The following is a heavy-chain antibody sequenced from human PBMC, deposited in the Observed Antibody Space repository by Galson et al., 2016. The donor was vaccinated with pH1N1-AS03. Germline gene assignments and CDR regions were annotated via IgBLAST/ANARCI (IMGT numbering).Heavy chain of an antibody. J-gene: IGHJ3*02. V-gene: IGHV1-69*06. CDR3: ARDANYVFWSGHDAFDI. D-gene: IGHD3-3*01. Sequence: SVKVSCKASGGTFSSYAISWVRQAPGQGLEWMGGIIAMFGTANYARKVQGRVTITADKSTSTAYMELSSLRSEDTAVYYCARDANYVFWSGHDAFDIWGQGTMVTVSS. CDR1: GGTFSSYA. CDR2: IIAMFGTA.